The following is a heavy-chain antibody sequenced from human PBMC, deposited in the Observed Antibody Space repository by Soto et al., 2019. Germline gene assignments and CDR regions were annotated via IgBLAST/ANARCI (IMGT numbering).Heavy chain of an antibody. CDR1: GGSVSSGSYY. D-gene: IGHD2-8*01. CDR2: IYYSGST. J-gene: IGHJ4*02. CDR3: ASRDGVIDY. V-gene: IGHV4-61*01. Sequence: SETLSLTCTVSGGSVSSGSYYWSWIRQPTGKGLEWIGYIYYSGSTNYNPSLKSRVTISVDTSKNQFSLKLSSVTAADTAVYYCASRDGVIDYWGQGTLVTVSS.